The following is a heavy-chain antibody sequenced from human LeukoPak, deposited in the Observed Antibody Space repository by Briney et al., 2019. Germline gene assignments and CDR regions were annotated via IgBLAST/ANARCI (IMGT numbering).Heavy chain of an antibody. D-gene: IGHD3-22*01. Sequence: PGGSLRLSCAASGFTFSSYGMHWVRQAPGKGLEWVAFIRYDGSNKYYADSVKGRFTISRDNSKNTLYLQMNSLRAEDTAVYYCAKDGKSITMIVVVNDPYYFDYWGQGTLVTVSS. J-gene: IGHJ4*02. V-gene: IGHV3-30*02. CDR3: AKDGKSITMIVVVNDPYYFDY. CDR2: IRYDGSNK. CDR1: GFTFSSYG.